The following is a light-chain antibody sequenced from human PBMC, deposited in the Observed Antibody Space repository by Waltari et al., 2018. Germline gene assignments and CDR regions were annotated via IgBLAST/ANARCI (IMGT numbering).Light chain of an antibody. CDR2: GES. V-gene: IGKV3-20*01. CDR1: QSVSSSY. CDR3: QQYGSSPRT. J-gene: IGKJ1*01. Sequence: EIVLTQSPGTLSLSPGERATLSCRASQSVSSSYLAWYQQKPGQAPRLLIYGESSRATGIPDRFSCSGSGTDFTLTISRLEPEDVAVYYCQQYGSSPRTFGQGTKVEIK.